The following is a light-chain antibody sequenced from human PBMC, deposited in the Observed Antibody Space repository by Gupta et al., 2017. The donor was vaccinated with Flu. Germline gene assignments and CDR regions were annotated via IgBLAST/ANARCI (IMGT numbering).Light chain of an antibody. CDR3: QLRDTWPPDAT. CDR1: QSISSN. Sequence: DIVLTKSPDPLSLSPGARATLSCKASQSISSNLAWYQQKPGQAPRLLISHACNRATGIPARFSVSGSGTDFSLTISSLEPEDVAVYSCQLRDTWPPDATFGQGIKVEIK. V-gene: IGKV3-11*01. J-gene: IGKJ1*01. CDR2: HAC.